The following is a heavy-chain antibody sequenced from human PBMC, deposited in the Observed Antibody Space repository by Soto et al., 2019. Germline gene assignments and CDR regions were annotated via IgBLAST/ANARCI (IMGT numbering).Heavy chain of an antibody. CDR3: TTGDEATIDDLDWFDP. V-gene: IGHV3-15*01. CDR2: IKSKTDGGTT. Sequence: GGSLRLSCAASGFTFSNAWMSWVRQAPGKGLEWVGRIKSKTDGGTTDYAAPVKGRFTISRDDSKNTLYLQMNSLKTEDTAVYYCTTGDEATIDDLDWFDPWGQGTLVTVSS. D-gene: IGHD5-12*01. J-gene: IGHJ5*02. CDR1: GFTFSNAW.